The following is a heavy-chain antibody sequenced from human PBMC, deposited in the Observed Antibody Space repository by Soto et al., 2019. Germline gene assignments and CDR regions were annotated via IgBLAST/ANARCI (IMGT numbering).Heavy chain of an antibody. D-gene: IGHD6-19*01. Sequence: GGSLRLSCAASGFPFSSYDMHWVRQATGKGLEWVSAIGTAGDTYYPGSVKGRFTISRENAKNSLYLQMNSLRAEDTAVYYCARDVGAVAGYDAFDIWGQGTMVNVSS. V-gene: IGHV3-13*01. CDR3: ARDVGAVAGYDAFDI. CDR2: IGTAGDT. CDR1: GFPFSSYD. J-gene: IGHJ3*02.